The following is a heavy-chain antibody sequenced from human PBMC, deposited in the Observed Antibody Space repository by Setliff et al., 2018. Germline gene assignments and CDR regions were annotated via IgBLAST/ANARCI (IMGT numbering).Heavy chain of an antibody. CDR2: VFPSGAT. CDR3: AKGGTYRYFDY. Sequence: SETLSLTCTVSGDSMSGASIWSWILQPPGKGLEFMGYVFPSGATKYDPSLKSRLTISVDTSKNQFSLKLTSVTAADTAVYFCAKGGTYRYFDYWGQGTLVTVSS. D-gene: IGHD2-15*01. CDR1: GDSMSGAS. V-gene: IGHV4-59*01. J-gene: IGHJ4*02.